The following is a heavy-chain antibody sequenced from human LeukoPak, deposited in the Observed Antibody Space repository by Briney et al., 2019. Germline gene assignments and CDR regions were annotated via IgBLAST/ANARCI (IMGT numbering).Heavy chain of an antibody. V-gene: IGHV4-39*07. Sequence: SETLSLTCTVSGGSISNSSYYWGWIRQPPGKGLEWIGSIYYSGSTYYNPSLKSRVTISVDTSKKQFSLKLSSVTAADTAVYYCARGGAYGRFDPWGQGTLVTVSS. CDR3: ARGGAYGRFDP. CDR2: IYYSGST. CDR1: GGSISNSSYY. J-gene: IGHJ5*02. D-gene: IGHD2-21*01.